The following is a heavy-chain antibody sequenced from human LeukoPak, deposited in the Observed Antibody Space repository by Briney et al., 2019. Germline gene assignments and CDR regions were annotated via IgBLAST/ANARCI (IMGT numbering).Heavy chain of an antibody. CDR3: ARDSSEFRSLIPH. V-gene: IGHV1-69*01. D-gene: IGHD2-21*01. CDR1: GGIFSNYA. J-gene: IGHJ1*01. Sequence: VASVKVSCKASGGIFSNYAISWVRQAPGQGLEWMGGIIPIFGKANYAQKFQGRVTITADESTCTAYMELSSLRSEDTAVYYCARDSSEFRSLIPHWGQGTLVTVSP. CDR2: IIPIFGKA.